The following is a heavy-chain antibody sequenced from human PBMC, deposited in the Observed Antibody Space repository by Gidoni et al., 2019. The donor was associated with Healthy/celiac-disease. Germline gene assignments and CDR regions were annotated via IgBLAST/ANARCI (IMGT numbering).Heavy chain of an antibody. Sequence: QVQLVQSGAEVKKPGASVKVPCQASGYTFTGHNMHWVRQAHGQGLEWMGWITPNSGGTNYAQKFQGRVTMTRDTSISTAYMELSRLRSDDTAVYYCARDSDYYDSSGYRYFDYWGQGTLVTVSS. CDR3: ARDSDYYDSSGYRYFDY. CDR1: GYTFTGHN. D-gene: IGHD3-22*01. J-gene: IGHJ4*02. CDR2: ITPNSGGT. V-gene: IGHV1-2*02.